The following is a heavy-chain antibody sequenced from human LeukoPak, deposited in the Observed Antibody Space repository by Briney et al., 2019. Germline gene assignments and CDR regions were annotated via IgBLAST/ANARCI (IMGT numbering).Heavy chain of an antibody. CDR2: IYYSGST. D-gene: IGHD3-9*01. J-gene: IGHJ4*02. CDR1: GGSISSYY. Sequence: SETLSLTCTVSGGSISSYYWSWIRQPPGKGLEWIGYIYYSGSTNYSPSLKSRVTISVDTSKNQFSLKLSSVTAADTAVYYCAISAYDILTGYYTFFDYWGQGTLVTVSS. CDR3: AISAYDILTGYYTFFDY. V-gene: IGHV4-59*01.